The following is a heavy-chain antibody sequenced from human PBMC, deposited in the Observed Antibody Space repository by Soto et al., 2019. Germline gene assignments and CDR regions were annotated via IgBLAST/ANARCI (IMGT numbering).Heavy chain of an antibody. V-gene: IGHV1-18*01. D-gene: IGHD3-10*01. CDR2: ISGYSGNT. J-gene: IGHJ3*02. CDR1: GYIFTNYG. Sequence: ASVKVSCKTSGYIFTNYGISWVRQAPGQGLEWMGRISGYSGNTDYAQKFQGRVTMTTDTSTSTAYMELRSLRSDDTAVYYCARDVGRYYGSGSRSAFDIWGQGTMVTVSS. CDR3: ARDVGRYYGSGSRSAFDI.